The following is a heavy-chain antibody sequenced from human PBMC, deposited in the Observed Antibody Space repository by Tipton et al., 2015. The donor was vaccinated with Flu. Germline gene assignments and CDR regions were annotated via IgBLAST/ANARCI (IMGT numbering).Heavy chain of an antibody. CDR1: GYTFTVHY. V-gene: IGHV1-2*02. CDR2: INPNDNGT. CDR3: ARAALGPAPFDF. Sequence: QLVQSGAELKQPGASVKVSCKGSGYTFTVHYIHWVRQAPGQGLEWMGWINPNDNGTRYPQKFQGRVTMTRDTSISTVYMELSRLSSDDTAVYYCARAALGPAPFDFWGQGTLVTVSS. J-gene: IGHJ4*02.